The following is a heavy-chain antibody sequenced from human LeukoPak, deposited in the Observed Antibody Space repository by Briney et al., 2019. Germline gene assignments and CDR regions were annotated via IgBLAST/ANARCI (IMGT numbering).Heavy chain of an antibody. J-gene: IGHJ4*02. CDR1: GGSISTYF. V-gene: IGHV4-59*01. Sequence: SETLSLTCSVSGGSISTYFWSWIRQPPGKGLEWIGYIYYSGSTNYNPSLKSRVTISADTSKNQFSLKLSSVTAADTAVYYCASLVKNYFDYWGQGTLVTVSS. D-gene: IGHD3-10*01. CDR2: IYYSGST. CDR3: ASLVKNYFDY.